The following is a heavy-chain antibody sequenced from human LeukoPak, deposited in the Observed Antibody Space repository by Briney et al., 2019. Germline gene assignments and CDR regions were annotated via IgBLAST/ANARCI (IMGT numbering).Heavy chain of an antibody. D-gene: IGHD2-21*02. CDR1: GYSFTSYW. CDR3: ARRPYCGGDCSDRHKSWFDP. CDR2: IYPGDSDT. J-gene: IGHJ5*02. Sequence: GESLKISCKGSGYSFTSYWIGWVRQMPGKGLEWMGIIYPGDSDTRYSPSFQGQVTISADKSISTAYLQWSSLKASDTAMYYCARRPYCGGDCSDRHKSWFDPWGQGTLVTVSS. V-gene: IGHV5-51*01.